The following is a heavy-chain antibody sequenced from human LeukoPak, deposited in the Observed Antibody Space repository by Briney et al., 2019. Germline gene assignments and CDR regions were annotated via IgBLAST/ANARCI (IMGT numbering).Heavy chain of an antibody. CDR2: ISGSGGST. CDR3: AKDTSFDY. CDR1: GFTFSSYA. J-gene: IGHJ4*02. D-gene: IGHD1-26*01. V-gene: IGHV3-23*01. Sequence: PGGSLRLPCAASGFTFSSYAMSCVREAPGKGLEWGSTISGSGGSTDYADSVKGRFTISRDNSKNTLYLQMNSLRAEDTAVYYCAKDTSFDYWGQGTLVTVSS.